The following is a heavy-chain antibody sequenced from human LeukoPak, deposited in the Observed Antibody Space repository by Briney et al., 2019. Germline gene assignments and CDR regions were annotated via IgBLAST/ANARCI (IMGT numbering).Heavy chain of an antibody. J-gene: IGHJ4*02. CDR2: IYRSGST. CDR1: GYSISSGYY. D-gene: IGHD6-13*01. CDR3: ARLSQQLGDFDY. V-gene: IGHV4-38-2*01. Sequence: SETLSLTCAVSGYSISSGYYWGWIRQPRGKGLEWIGSIYRSGSTYYNPSLKSRVTISVDTSKNQFSLKLSSVTAADTAVYYCARLSQQLGDFDYWGQGTLVTVSS.